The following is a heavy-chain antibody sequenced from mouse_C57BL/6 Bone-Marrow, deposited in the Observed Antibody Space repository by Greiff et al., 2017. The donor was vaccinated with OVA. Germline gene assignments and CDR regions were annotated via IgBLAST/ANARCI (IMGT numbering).Heavy chain of an antibody. Sequence: EVKVVESGGGLVKPGGSLKLSCAASGFTFSDYGMHWVRQAPEKGLEWVAYISSGSSTIYYADTVKGRFTISRDNAKNTLFLQMTSLRSEDTAMYYCARLLHYYAMDYWGQGTSVTVSS. D-gene: IGHD1-1*01. CDR1: GFTFSDYG. J-gene: IGHJ4*01. V-gene: IGHV5-17*01. CDR3: ARLLHYYAMDY. CDR2: ISSGSSTI.